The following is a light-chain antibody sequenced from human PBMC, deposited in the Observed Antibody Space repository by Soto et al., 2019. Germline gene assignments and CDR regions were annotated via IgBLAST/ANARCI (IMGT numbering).Light chain of an antibody. CDR2: QDF. CDR1: KLGDKY. CDR3: LVWASSSVV. V-gene: IGLV3-1*01. J-gene: IGLJ2*01. Sequence: SYELTQPPSVSVSPGQTANITCSGDKLGDKYASWYQQKPGQSPVLVIYQDFRRPSGIPERFSGSNSGYTATLTISGTQAMDDAEYYCLVWASSSVVFGGGTKLTVL.